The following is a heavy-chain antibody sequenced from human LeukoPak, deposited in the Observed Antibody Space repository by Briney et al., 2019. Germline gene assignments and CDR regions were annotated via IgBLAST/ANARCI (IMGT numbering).Heavy chain of an antibody. CDR3: ARVVPLCGGDCYPYASFDI. CDR1: GGSISRSSYY. Sequence: SETLSLTCTVSGGSISRSSYYWSWIRQPPWKGLEWIGEINHSGSTNYNPSLKSRVTISVDTSKNQFSLKLSSVTAADTAVYYCARVVPLCGGDCYPYASFDIWGQGTMVTVSS. V-gene: IGHV4-39*07. CDR2: INHSGST. J-gene: IGHJ3*02. D-gene: IGHD2-21*02.